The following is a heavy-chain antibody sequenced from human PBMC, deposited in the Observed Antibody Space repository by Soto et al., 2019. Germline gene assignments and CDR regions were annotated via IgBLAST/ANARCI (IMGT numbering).Heavy chain of an antibody. D-gene: IGHD5-12*01. CDR2: IYYSGST. CDR1: GGSISSGGYY. J-gene: IGHJ4*02. Sequence: PSETLSLTCTVSGGSISSGGYYWSWIRQHPGKGLEWIGYIYYSGSTYYNPSLKSRVTISVDTSKNQFSLKLSSVTAADTAVYYCARANNIVATIGIRYFDYWGQGTLVTLSS. V-gene: IGHV4-31*03. CDR3: ARANNIVATIGIRYFDY.